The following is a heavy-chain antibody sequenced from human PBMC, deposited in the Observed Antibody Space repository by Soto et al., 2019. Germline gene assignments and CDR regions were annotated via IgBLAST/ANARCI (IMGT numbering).Heavy chain of an antibody. CDR3: ARHGDRSGWSEGDY. Sequence: QVQLVQSGAEVKKPGSSVKVSCNASGGSFSSYTISWVRQAPGQGLEWMGRIIPILGIANYAQKFQGRVTITADKSTSTAYMELSSLRSEDTALYYCARHGDRSGWSEGDYWGQGPLVTVSS. CDR1: GGSFSSYT. CDR2: IIPILGIA. V-gene: IGHV1-69*02. J-gene: IGHJ4*02. D-gene: IGHD6-19*01.